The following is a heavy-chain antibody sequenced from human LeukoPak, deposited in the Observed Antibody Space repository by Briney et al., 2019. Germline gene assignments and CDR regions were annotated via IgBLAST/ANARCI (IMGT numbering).Heavy chain of an antibody. V-gene: IGHV4-39*07. D-gene: IGHD3-9*01. J-gene: IGHJ3*02. Sequence: SETLSLTCTVSGGSISSSSYSWGWIRQPPGKALEWIGSIYYSGSPYYNPSLKSRVTISVDTSKNQFSLKLSSVTAADTAVYYCTLTNDAFDIWGQGTMVTVSS. CDR2: IYYSGSP. CDR1: GGSISSSSYS. CDR3: TLTNDAFDI.